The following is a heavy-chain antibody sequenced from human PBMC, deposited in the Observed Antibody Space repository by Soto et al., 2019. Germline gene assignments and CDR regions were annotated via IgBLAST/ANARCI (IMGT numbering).Heavy chain of an antibody. J-gene: IGHJ6*02. D-gene: IGHD6-19*01. CDR2: IKSKTDGGTT. CDR1: GFTFSNAW. V-gene: IGHV3-15*07. Sequence: GGSLRLSCAASGFTFSNAWMNWVRQAPGKGLEWVGRIKSKTDGGTTDYAAPVKGRFTISRDDSKNTLYLQMNSLKTEDTAVYYCTTEGQWLVNYYYYGMDVWGQGTTVTVSS. CDR3: TTEGQWLVNYYYYGMDV.